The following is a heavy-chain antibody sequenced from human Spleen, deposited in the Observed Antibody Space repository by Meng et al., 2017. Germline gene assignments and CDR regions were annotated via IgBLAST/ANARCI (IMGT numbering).Heavy chain of an antibody. CDR1: GGSVSSGSYY. CDR2: IYYSGST. V-gene: IGHV4-61*01. CDR3: ARNDFWSGYFDY. D-gene: IGHD3-3*01. J-gene: IGHJ4*02. Sequence: QWQLQHGGAGLVRPSETLSLTCTVSGGSVSSGSYYWSWIRQPPGKGLEWIGYIYYSGSTNYNPSLKSRVTISVDTSKNQFSLKLSSVTAADTAVYYCARNDFWSGYFDYWGQGTLVTVSS.